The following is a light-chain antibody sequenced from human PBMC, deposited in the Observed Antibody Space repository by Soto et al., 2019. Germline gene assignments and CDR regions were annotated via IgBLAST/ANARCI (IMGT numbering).Light chain of an antibody. CDR2: EVT. J-gene: IGLJ1*01. CDR3: SSYTSSNTPYV. CDR1: SSDVGAYHF. Sequence: QYALTQPASVSGSPGQSITISCTGSSSDVGAYHFVSWYQHHPVKAPKLILYEVTARPSGVSSRFSGSKSGNTASLTISGLQADDEANYSCSSYTSSNTPYVFGTGTKVTVL. V-gene: IGLV2-14*01.